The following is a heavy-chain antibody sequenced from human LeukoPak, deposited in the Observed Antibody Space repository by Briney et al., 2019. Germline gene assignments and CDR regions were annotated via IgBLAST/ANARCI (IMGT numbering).Heavy chain of an antibody. V-gene: IGHV3-21*01. CDR1: GFTVSSNY. CDR3: ARDQYRGGATPDY. Sequence: GGSLRLSCAASGFTVSSNYMSWVRQAPGKGLEWVSSISSSSSYIYYADSVKGRFTISRDNAKNSLYLQMNSLRAEDTAVYYCARDQYRGGATPDYWGQGTLVTVSS. D-gene: IGHD1-26*01. J-gene: IGHJ4*02. CDR2: ISSSSSYI.